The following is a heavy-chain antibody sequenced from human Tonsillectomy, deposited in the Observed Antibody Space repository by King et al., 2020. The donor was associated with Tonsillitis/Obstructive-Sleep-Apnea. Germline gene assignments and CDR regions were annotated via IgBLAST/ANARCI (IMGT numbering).Heavy chain of an antibody. CDR2: INPNSGGT. Sequence: QLVQSGAEVKKPGASVKVSCKASGYTFTGYYMHWVRQAPGQGLEWMGWINPNSGGTNYAQKFQGRVTMTRDTSISTAYMELSRLRADDTAVYYCARDQVAIEVAGDFFYYYDCMDVWGQGTTVTVSS. J-gene: IGHJ6*02. V-gene: IGHV1-2*02. CDR3: ARDQVAIEVAGDFFYYYDCMDV. D-gene: IGHD6-19*01. CDR1: GYTFTGYY.